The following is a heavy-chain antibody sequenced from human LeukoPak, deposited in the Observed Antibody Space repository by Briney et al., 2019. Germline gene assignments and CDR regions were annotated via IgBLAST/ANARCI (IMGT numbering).Heavy chain of an antibody. CDR2: ISGGGGST. V-gene: IGHV3-23*01. D-gene: IGHD1-26*01. J-gene: IGHJ4*01. CDR3: AKGGKWDVTPFDY. Sequence: GGSLRLSCAASRFTFTSYSMNWVRQAPGKGLEWVSTISGGGGSTYYADSVKGRFTISRDNSKNTLSLQVNSLRAEDTAVYYCAKGGKWDVTPFDYWGQGTLVTVSS. CDR1: RFTFTSYS.